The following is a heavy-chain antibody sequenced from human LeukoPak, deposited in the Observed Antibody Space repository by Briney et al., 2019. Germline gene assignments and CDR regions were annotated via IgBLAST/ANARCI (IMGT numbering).Heavy chain of an antibody. D-gene: IGHD3-10*01. V-gene: IGHV4-39*07. CDR1: GGSISSSSYY. Sequence: SETLSLTCTVSGGSISSSSYYWGWIRQPPGKGLEWIGEIHYTGVTDYNPSLKSRVTMSVGTSKNQFSLTLNSVTAADTAVYYCARGQWFRAYWSRGTPVTVSS. CDR2: IHYTGVT. J-gene: IGHJ4*02. CDR3: ARGQWFRAY.